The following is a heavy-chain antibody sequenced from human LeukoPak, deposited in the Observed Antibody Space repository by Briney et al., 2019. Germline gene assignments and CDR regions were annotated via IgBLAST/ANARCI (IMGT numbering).Heavy chain of an antibody. J-gene: IGHJ4*02. CDR3: ARGGRDFWRTHYFDY. CDR2: IYYSGST. CDR1: GGAFSGYY. D-gene: IGHD3-3*01. Sequence: SETLSLTCAVYGGAFSGYYWGWIRQPPGKGLEWIGSIYYSGSTYYNPSLKSRVTISVDTSKNQFSLELSSVTAADTAVYYCARGGRDFWRTHYFDYWGQGTLVTVSS. V-gene: IGHV4-34*01.